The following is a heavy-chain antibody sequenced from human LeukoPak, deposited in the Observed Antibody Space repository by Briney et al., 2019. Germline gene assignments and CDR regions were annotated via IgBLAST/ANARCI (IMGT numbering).Heavy chain of an antibody. CDR2: IYYSGST. CDR3: ARGSDIPPFFSYNWFDP. J-gene: IGHJ5*02. V-gene: IGHV4-39*07. CDR1: GGSISSSSYY. D-gene: IGHD3-10*01. Sequence: SETLSLTCTVSGGSISSSSYYWGWIRQPPGKGLEWIGSIYYSGSTYYNPSLKSRVTISVDTSKNQFSLKLSSVTAADTAVYYCARGSDIPPFFSYNWFDPWGQGTLVTVSS.